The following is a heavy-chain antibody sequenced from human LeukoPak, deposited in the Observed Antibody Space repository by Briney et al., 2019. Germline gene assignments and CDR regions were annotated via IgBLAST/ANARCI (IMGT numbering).Heavy chain of an antibody. J-gene: IGHJ4*02. Sequence: GGSLRLSCAASGFTFSGSAMHWVRQPTGKGLEWVSAIGAAGDPYYPGSVKGRFTISRENAKNSLYLQMNSLRAGDTAVYYCARALSSGWYVFDYWGQGTLVTVSS. D-gene: IGHD6-19*01. V-gene: IGHV3-13*05. CDR3: ARALSSGWYVFDY. CDR1: GFTFSGSA. CDR2: IGAAGDP.